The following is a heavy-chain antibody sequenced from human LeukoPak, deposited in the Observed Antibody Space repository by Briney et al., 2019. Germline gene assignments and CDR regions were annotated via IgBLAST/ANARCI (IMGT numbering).Heavy chain of an antibody. CDR1: GFTFRSYA. J-gene: IGHJ3*01. V-gene: IGHV3-23*01. Sequence: QAGGSLRLSCVASGFTFRSYAMSWVRQAPGKGLEWVSTISGSGDTTYYADSVRGRFTISRDNSKNSLYLQMNSLRVEDTALYYCAKLVRGLPFDLWGQGTVVTVSS. CDR3: AKLVRGLPFDL. CDR2: ISGSGDTT. D-gene: IGHD1-26*01.